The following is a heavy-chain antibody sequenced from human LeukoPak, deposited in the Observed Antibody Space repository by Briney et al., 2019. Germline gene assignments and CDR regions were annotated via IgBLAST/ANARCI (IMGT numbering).Heavy chain of an antibody. CDR2: IYHSGST. V-gene: IGHV4-30-2*01. CDR3: ARGYGDYDYFDY. Sequence: SETLSLTCAVSGGSISSGGYSWRWIRQPPGQGLEWIGYIYHSGSTYYNPSLKSRVTISVDRSKNQFSLKLSSVTAADTAVYYCARGYGDYDYFDYWGQGTLVTVSS. J-gene: IGHJ4*02. CDR1: GGSISSGGYS. D-gene: IGHD4-17*01.